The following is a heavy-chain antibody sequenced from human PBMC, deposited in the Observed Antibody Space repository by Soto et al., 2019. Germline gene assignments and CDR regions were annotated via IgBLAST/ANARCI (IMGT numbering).Heavy chain of an antibody. D-gene: IGHD2-15*01. CDR2: IDPSDSYI. V-gene: IGHV5-10-1*01. Sequence: GESLKISCKSSGYSLATYWITWVRQMPGKGLEWMGRIDPSDSYINYRPSFRGRVTISADKSLNTAYLQWSSLEASDTAMYYCARLGDCSGGSCFSRYYYHGMDVWGQGTTVTVS. CDR1: GYSLATYW. J-gene: IGHJ6*02. CDR3: ARLGDCSGGSCFSRYYYHGMDV.